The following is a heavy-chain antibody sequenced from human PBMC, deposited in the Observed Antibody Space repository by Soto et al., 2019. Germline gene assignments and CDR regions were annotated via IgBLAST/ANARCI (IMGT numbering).Heavy chain of an antibody. Sequence: SGPTLVNPTQTLTLTCTFSGFSLSTSGMSVTWIRQPPGKALEWLALIDWDDDKYYTTSLKTRLTISKDTSKNQVVLTMTNVDPVDTATYYCARSYCSGGSCYGGPDWFDPWGQGTLVTVSS. J-gene: IGHJ5*02. V-gene: IGHV2-70*01. CDR2: IDWDDDK. CDR1: GFSLSTSGMS. D-gene: IGHD2-15*01. CDR3: ARSYCSGGSCYGGPDWFDP.